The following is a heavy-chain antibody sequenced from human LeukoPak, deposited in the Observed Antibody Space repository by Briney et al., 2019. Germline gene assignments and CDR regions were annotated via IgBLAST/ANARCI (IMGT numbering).Heavy chain of an antibody. J-gene: IGHJ4*02. Sequence: GESLKISCKGSGYNFIDYWIGWVRQMPGKGLEWMGFIYPGNSGTTYSPSFEGLVSISVDKSIDTAYLQWSSLQASDTAMYYCARHTPDGLQIFHSHWPVIDYWGQGTQVTVSS. D-gene: IGHD4-11*01. CDR3: ARHTPDGLQIFHSHWPVIDY. V-gene: IGHV5-51*01. CDR1: GYNFIDYW. CDR2: IYPGNSGT.